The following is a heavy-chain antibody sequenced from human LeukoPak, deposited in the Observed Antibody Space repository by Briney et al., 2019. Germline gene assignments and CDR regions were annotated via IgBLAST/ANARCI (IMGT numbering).Heavy chain of an antibody. J-gene: IGHJ4*02. CDR3: VKDRWVDH. Sequence: LGGSLRLSCSASGFIFSPYAMHWVRQAPGKGLEYVSSISSEGKTTYYADSVKGRFTISRDNSKNTLYLQMSSLRPEDTAVYYCVKDRWVDHWGQGTLVTVSS. CDR2: ISSEGKTT. CDR1: GFIFSPYA. V-gene: IGHV3-64D*06. D-gene: IGHD6-13*01.